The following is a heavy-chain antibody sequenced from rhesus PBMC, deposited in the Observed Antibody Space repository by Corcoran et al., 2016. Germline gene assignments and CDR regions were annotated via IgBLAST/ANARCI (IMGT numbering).Heavy chain of an antibody. CDR1: GGSFSSDW. CDR3: ARDYCTGGGCYFDY. CDR2: RNGHSWIT. J-gene: IGHJ4*01. D-gene: IGHD2-21*01. V-gene: IGHV4-80*01. Sequence: QVQLQESGPGLGKPSETLSLTCAVSGGSFSSDWWSWTRQPPGKGLDWIGERNGHSWITNYHPSVKSRVTISHDAPKDQCSLKLSYVPAAVTAVYDCARDYCTGGGCYFDYWGQGVLVTVSS.